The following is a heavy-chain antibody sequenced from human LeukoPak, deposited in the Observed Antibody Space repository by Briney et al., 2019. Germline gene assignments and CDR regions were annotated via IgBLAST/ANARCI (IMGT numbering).Heavy chain of an antibody. J-gene: IGHJ4*02. V-gene: IGHV3-33*08. CDR1: GFTFSSYA. D-gene: IGHD3-22*01. CDR3: ARGSSGYRQFDY. Sequence: GGSLRLSCAASGFTFSSYAMSWVRQAPGKGLEWVAVIWYDGSNKYYADSVKGRFTISRDNSKNTLYLQMNSLRAEDTAVYYCARGSSGYRQFDYWGQGTLVTVSS. CDR2: IWYDGSNK.